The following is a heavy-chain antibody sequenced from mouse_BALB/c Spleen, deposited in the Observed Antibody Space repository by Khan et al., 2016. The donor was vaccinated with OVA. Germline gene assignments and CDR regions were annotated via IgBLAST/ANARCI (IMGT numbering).Heavy chain of an antibody. V-gene: IGHV1S81*02. D-gene: IGHD2-1*01. CDR2: IFPSNVDT. CDR3: TSTGYGNPFAY. J-gene: IGHJ3*01. Sequence: VQLQESGAELVKPGASVKLSCKASGYTFTSYYMYWVKQRPGQGLEWIGGIFPSNVDTFFNEKFKSKATLTVDRSSSTAYMQLSSLTSEDSAVYYCTSTGYGNPFAYWGQGTLVTVSA. CDR1: GYTFTSYY.